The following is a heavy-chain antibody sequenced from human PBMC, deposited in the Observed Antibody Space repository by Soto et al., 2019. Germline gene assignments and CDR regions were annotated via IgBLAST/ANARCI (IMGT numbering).Heavy chain of an antibody. CDR3: ASTVGYYYGMDV. CDR2: INAGNGNT. J-gene: IGHJ6*02. V-gene: IGHV1-3*01. D-gene: IGHD4-17*01. Sequence: QVQLVQSGAEVKKPGASVKVSCKASGYTVTSYAMHWVRQAPGQRLEWMGWINAGNGNTKYSQKFQGRVTITRDTSASTAYMELSILRSEDTAVYYCASTVGYYYGMDVWGQGTKVTVSS. CDR1: GYTVTSYA.